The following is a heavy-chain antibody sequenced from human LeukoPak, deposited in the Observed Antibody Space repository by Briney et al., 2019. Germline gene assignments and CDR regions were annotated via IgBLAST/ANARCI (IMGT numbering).Heavy chain of an antibody. CDR2: INNDGSRT. J-gene: IGHJ5*02. CDR3: VRETDCTGGSCYLSRWLDP. Sequence: GGSLRLSCVASEFTFSKYWMHWVRQARGKGLVSVSHINNDGSRTTYADSVKGRFTISRDNAKNTVYLQMNNLRDEDTAVYYCVRETDCTGGSCYLSRWLDPWGQGTLVTVSS. V-gene: IGHV3-74*01. CDR1: EFTFSKYW. D-gene: IGHD2-15*01.